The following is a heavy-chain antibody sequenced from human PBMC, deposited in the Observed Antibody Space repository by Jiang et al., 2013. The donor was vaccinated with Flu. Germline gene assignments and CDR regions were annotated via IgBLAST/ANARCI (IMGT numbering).Heavy chain of an antibody. V-gene: IGHV1-8*02. Sequence: SGAEVKKPGDSVRLSCTASQHTFSSHFMHWVRQAPGQGLEWMGWMNPNSGNTGYAQKFQGRVTMTRNTSISAAYMELSSLRSGDTAVYYCAREQGYDYGDRWFDPWGQGTLVTVSS. CDR3: AREQGYDYGDRWFDP. D-gene: IGHD4-17*01. J-gene: IGHJ5*02. CDR1: QHTFSSHF. CDR2: MNPNSGNT.